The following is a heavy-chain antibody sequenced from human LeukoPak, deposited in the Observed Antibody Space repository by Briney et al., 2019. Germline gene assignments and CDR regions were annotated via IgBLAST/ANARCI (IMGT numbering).Heavy chain of an antibody. CDR1: GFTFSSYG. Sequence: GGSLRLSCAASGFTFSSYGMHWVRQAPGKGLEWVAVIWYDGSNKYYADSVKGRFTISRDNSKNTLYLQMNSLRAEDTAVYYCAKVARRGTRIYYYYMDVWGKGTTVTVSS. D-gene: IGHD1-1*01. CDR3: AKVARRGTRIYYYYMDV. J-gene: IGHJ6*03. V-gene: IGHV3-33*06. CDR2: IWYDGSNK.